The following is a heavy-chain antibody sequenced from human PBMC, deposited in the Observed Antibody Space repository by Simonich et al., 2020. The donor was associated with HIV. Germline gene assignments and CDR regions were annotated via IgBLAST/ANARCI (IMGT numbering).Heavy chain of an antibody. CDR2: IKSKATGGKT. J-gene: IGHJ4*02. V-gene: IGHV3-15*01. Sequence: EVQLVESGGGLVNPGGSLRLSCAASGFTFPTTWMSWVRQAPGKEREWGGRIKSKATGGKTDYAAPVKGRFTNSRDDSGNTLYLQMNSLKTEDTAIYYCTTTFFSDSSGSYWGQGTLVIVSS. D-gene: IGHD3-22*01. CDR1: GFTFPTTW. CDR3: TTTFFSDSSGSY.